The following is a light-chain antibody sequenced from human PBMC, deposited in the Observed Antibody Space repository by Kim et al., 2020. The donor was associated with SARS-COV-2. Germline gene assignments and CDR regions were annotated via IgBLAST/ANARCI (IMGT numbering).Light chain of an antibody. CDR2: DNN. CDR3: GTWDSSLSAGPV. J-gene: IGLJ3*02. CDR1: SSNIGNNE. Sequence: KVTISCSGSSSNIGNNELSWYQQLPGTAPKLLIYDNNKRPSGIPDRFSGSKSGTSATLGITGLQTGDEADYYCGTWDSSLSAGPVFGGGTQLTVL. V-gene: IGLV1-51*01.